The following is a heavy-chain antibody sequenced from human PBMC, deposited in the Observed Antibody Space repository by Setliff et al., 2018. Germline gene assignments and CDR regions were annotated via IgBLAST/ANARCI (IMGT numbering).Heavy chain of an antibody. J-gene: IGHJ1*01. CDR1: GYPFIGYF. V-gene: IGHV1-2*02. Sequence: SVKVSCKASGYPFIGYFMHWVRQAPGQGLEWMGWINPKTGDTLYAPKFQGRVTMTRDRSSNTAYMDLSRLTSDDTAVYYCARVAYGLEYFQYWGQGTLVTVSS. D-gene: IGHD4-17*01. CDR2: INPKTGDT. CDR3: ARVAYGLEYFQY.